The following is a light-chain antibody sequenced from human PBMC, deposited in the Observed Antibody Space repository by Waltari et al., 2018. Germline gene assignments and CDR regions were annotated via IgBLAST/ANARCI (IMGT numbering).Light chain of an antibody. CDR2: EDT. CDR1: ALAKKY. V-gene: IGLV3-10*01. J-gene: IGLJ3*02. CDR3: YSTDSSGHERV. Sequence: SYELTQPPSVSVSPGQTARITCSGDALAKKYASWYQQKSGQAPVLVIFEDTKRPSGIPERFSGSSSGTMATLTITGAQVEDEADYYCYSTDSSGHERVVGGGTKLTVL.